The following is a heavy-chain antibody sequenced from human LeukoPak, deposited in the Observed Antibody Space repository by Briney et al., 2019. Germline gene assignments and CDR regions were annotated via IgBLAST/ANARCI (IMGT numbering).Heavy chain of an antibody. J-gene: IGHJ4*02. V-gene: IGHV3-23*01. D-gene: IGHD2-2*01. CDR1: GFSFSSYA. Sequence: GGSLRLSCAASGFSFSSYAMSWVRQAPGMGLEWVSAISGSGAGPYYADSVKGRFTISRDNSKNTLHLQMNSLRAEDTAVCYCATDRGFYCSSTSCPRDWGQGTLVTVSS. CDR2: ISGSGAGP. CDR3: ATDRGFYCSSTSCPRD.